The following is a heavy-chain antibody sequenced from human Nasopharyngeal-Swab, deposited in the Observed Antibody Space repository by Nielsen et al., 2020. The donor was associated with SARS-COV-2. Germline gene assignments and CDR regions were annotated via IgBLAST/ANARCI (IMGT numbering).Heavy chain of an antibody. Sequence: GSLKISCAASGFTFSSYGMHWVRQAPGKGLEWVAVIWYDGSNKYYADSVKGRFTISRDNSKNTLYLQMNSLRAEDTAVYYCARDGGADYDGSGYSGAYFDYWGQGTLVTVSS. CDR3: ARDGGADYDGSGYSGAYFDY. V-gene: IGHV3-33*01. CDR2: IWYDGSNK. J-gene: IGHJ4*02. D-gene: IGHD3-22*01. CDR1: GFTFSSYG.